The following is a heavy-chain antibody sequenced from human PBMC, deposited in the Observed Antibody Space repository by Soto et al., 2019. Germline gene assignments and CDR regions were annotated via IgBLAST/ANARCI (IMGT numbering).Heavy chain of an antibody. D-gene: IGHD2-2*01. CDR3: ARGVQVIVLLPAAIDY. J-gene: IGHJ4*01. Sequence: EVQLVESGGGLVQPGESLRLSCAASGFTFSSYSMHWVRQAPGKGLEWVSYIHNSSSTIYYADSVRGRFTISRDNAKNSLYLLMNSLRDEDTAVYYCARGVQVIVLLPAAIDYWGHGTLVHVSS. CDR2: IHNSSSTI. V-gene: IGHV3-48*02. CDR1: GFTFSSYS.